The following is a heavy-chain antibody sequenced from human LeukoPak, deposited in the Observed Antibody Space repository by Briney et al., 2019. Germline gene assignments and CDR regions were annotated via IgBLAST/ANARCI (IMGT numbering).Heavy chain of an antibody. D-gene: IGHD3-9*01. J-gene: IGHJ4*02. Sequence: GGSLRLSCAASGFTFSSYEMNWVRQAPGKGLEWVSYISSSGSTIYYADSVKGRFTISRDNAKNSLYLQMNSLRAEDTAVYYCATASYDILTGYYFPYWGQGTLVTVSS. V-gene: IGHV3-48*03. CDR2: ISSSGSTI. CDR1: GFTFSSYE. CDR3: ATASYDILTGYYFPY.